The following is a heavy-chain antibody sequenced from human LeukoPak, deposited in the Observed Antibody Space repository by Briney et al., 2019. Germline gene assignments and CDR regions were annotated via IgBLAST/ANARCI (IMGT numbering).Heavy chain of an antibody. V-gene: IGHV3-23*01. CDR1: GFTYSSYA. Sequence: GGSLRLSCAASGFTYSSYAMTWVRQSPGKGLEWASTLSGRGNSRYYADSVQGRFTISRDNFKNTLYLQMNSLRVEDTAVYYCARDVNGGYWGQGTLVTVSS. J-gene: IGHJ4*02. CDR2: LSGRGNSR. D-gene: IGHD2-8*01. CDR3: ARDVNGGY.